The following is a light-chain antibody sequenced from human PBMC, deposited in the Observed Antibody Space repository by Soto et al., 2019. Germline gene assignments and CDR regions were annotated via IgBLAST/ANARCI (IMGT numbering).Light chain of an antibody. CDR3: IQSIQVPIT. V-gene: IGKV2D-29*01. CDR2: ELS. J-gene: IGKJ5*01. Sequence: EIVMTQTPLSLSVAPGQPASISCKSSESLLHSDGKTYLYWYLQKPGQPPHLLIYELSNRFSGEPDKFSGIGSGRDFTLKISRVEAEDVGVYYCIQSIQVPITFGQGTGQEIK. CDR1: ESLLHSDGKTY.